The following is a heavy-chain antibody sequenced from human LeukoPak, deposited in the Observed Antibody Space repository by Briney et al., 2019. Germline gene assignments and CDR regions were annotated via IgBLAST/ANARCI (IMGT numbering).Heavy chain of an antibody. V-gene: IGHV4-59*01. D-gene: IGHD3-10*01. CDR2: IYYSGST. CDR3: AVSGYGSTDS. CDR1: SGSISSYY. J-gene: IGHJ4*02. Sequence: SETLSLTCTVSSGSISSYYWSWIRQPPGKGLEWIGYIYYSGSTNYNPSLKSRVTISVDTSKNQFSLKLSSVTAADTAVYYCAVSGYGSTDSWGQGTLVTVSS.